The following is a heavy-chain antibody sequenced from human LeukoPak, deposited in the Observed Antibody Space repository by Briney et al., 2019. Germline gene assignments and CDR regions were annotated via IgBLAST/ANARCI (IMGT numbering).Heavy chain of an antibody. Sequence: GGSLRLSCAASGFTFSTSWMHWVRQVPGKGLVWVSRINPDGSSTTYADSVRGRFTISRDNAMSTVHLQMNSLRADDTAVYYCARAMISGSDFWGQGTLVTVSS. CDR1: GFTFSTSW. V-gene: IGHV3-74*01. CDR3: ARAMISGSDF. CDR2: INPDGSST. D-gene: IGHD3-22*01. J-gene: IGHJ4*02.